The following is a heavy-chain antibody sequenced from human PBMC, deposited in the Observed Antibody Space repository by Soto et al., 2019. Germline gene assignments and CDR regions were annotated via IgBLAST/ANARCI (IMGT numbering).Heavy chain of an antibody. CDR3: AKSATVPAAIAY. CDR1: GYPFTHYG. V-gene: IGHV1-18*01. D-gene: IGHD2-2*02. J-gene: IGHJ4*02. Sequence: GASVKVSCKSSGYPFTHYGITWVRQAPGQGLEWMGWINAGNGNTKYSQKFQGRVTMTRDTSASTAYMELSSLRSEDTAVYYCAKSATVPAAIAYWGQGTLVTVSS. CDR2: INAGNGNT.